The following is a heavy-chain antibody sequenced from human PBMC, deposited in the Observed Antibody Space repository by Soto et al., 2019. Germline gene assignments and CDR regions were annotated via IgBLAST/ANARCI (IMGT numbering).Heavy chain of an antibody. CDR3: AKDSLRVVVVAATNPDPRKHNYNWFDP. CDR2: ISGSGGST. Sequence: GGSLRLSCAASGFTFSSYAMSWVRQAPGKGLEWVSAISGSGGSTYYADSVKGRFTISRDNSKNTLYLQMNSLRAEDTAVYYCAKDSLRVVVVAATNPDPRKHNYNWFDPWGQGTLVTVSS. J-gene: IGHJ5*02. V-gene: IGHV3-23*01. D-gene: IGHD2-15*01. CDR1: GFTFSSYA.